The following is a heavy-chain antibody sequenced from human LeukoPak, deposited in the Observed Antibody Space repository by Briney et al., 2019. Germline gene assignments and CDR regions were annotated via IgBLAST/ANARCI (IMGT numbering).Heavy chain of an antibody. CDR2: INPSGGST. V-gene: IGHV1-46*01. D-gene: IGHD2-2*01. CDR1: GYTFTSYY. Sequence: TSVKVSCKASGYTFTSYYMHWVRQAPGQGLEWMGIINPSGGSTSYAQKFQGRVTITTDESTSTAYMELSSLRSEDTAVYYCARGQLRRVPAAIPDYYYYYMDVWGKGTTVTVSS. J-gene: IGHJ6*03. CDR3: ARGQLRRVPAAIPDYYYYYMDV.